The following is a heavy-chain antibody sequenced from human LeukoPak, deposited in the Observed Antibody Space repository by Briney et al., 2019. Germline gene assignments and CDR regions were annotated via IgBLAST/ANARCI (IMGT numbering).Heavy chain of an antibody. Sequence: SETLSLTCAVSGGSISSGGYSWSWIRQPPGKGLEWIGYIYHSGSTYYNPSLKSRVTISVDRSKNQFSLKLSSVTAADTAVYYCARGAGHYYGMDVWGQGTTVTVSS. D-gene: IGHD6-19*01. J-gene: IGHJ6*02. CDR3: ARGAGHYYGMDV. CDR2: IYHSGST. CDR1: GGSISSGGYS. V-gene: IGHV4-30-2*01.